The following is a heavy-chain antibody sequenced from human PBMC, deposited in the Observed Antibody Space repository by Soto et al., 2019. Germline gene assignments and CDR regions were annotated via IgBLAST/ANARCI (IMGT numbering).Heavy chain of an antibody. CDR2: ISSSSSYI. J-gene: IGHJ4*02. D-gene: IGHD3-22*01. V-gene: IGHV3-21*01. CDR1: GFTFSSYS. Sequence: EVQLVESGGGLVKPGGSLRLSCAASGFTFSSYSMNWVRQAPGKGLEWVSSISSSSSYIYYADSVKGLFTISRDNAKNSLYLQMNSLRAEDTAVYYCATGEYYYDSSGYYYCWGQGTLVTVSS. CDR3: ATGEYYYDSSGYYYC.